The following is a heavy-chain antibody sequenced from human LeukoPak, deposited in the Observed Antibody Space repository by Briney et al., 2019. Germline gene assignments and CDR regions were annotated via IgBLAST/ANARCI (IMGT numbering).Heavy chain of an antibody. Sequence: GGSLRLSCAASGFTFSSYSMNWVRQAPGKGLEWVSYISSSSSTIYYADSVKGRFTISRDNAKNSLYLQMNSLRAEDTAVYYCARDLSGSYYGYFDYWGQGTLVTVSS. CDR1: GFTFSSYS. CDR2: ISSSSSTI. CDR3: ARDLSGSYYGYFDY. V-gene: IGHV3-48*04. D-gene: IGHD1-26*01. J-gene: IGHJ4*02.